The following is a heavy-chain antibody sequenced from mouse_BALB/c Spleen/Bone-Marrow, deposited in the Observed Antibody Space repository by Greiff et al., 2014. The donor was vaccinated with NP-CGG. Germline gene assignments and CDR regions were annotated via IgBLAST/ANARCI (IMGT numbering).Heavy chain of an antibody. CDR1: GFNVKDTY. CDR2: IDPANGNT. J-gene: IGHJ2*01. Sequence: EVQLQQSGAELVKPGASVKLSCTASGFNVKDTYIHWVKQRPEQSLEWIGRIDPANGNTKYDPKFQGRATITADTSSNTAYLQLSRLTSEDTTVYCGASYVYGYYFDYWGQGTTLTVSS. V-gene: IGHV14-3*02. CDR3: ASYVYGYYFDY. D-gene: IGHD2-2*01.